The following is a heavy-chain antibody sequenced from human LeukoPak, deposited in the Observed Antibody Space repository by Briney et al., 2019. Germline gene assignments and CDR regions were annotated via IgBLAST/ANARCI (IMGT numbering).Heavy chain of an antibody. CDR3: ARGSAVTANNFDF. Sequence: GGSLRLSCAASGFTFSSYGMHWVRQAPGKGLEWVAVISYDGSNKYYADSAKGRFTISRDNAKNSLYLQMNSLRAEDTAVYYCARGSAVTANNFDFWGQGTLVTVSS. CDR1: GFTFSSYG. J-gene: IGHJ4*02. V-gene: IGHV3-30*03. CDR2: ISYDGSNK. D-gene: IGHD4-11*01.